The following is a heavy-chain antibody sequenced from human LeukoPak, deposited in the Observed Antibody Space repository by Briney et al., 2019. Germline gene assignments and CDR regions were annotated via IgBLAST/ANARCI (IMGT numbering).Heavy chain of an antibody. CDR1: GGSISSYY. J-gene: IGHJ6*03. CDR3: ARSYSSSWYITQYYYYMDV. Sequence: PSETLSLTCTVSGGSISSYYWSWIRQPPGKGLEWIGYIYHSGSTNYNPSLKSRVTISVDTSKNQFSLKLSSVSAADTAVYYCARSYSSSWYITQYYYYMDVWGKGTTVTVSS. CDR2: IYHSGST. V-gene: IGHV4-59*01. D-gene: IGHD6-13*01.